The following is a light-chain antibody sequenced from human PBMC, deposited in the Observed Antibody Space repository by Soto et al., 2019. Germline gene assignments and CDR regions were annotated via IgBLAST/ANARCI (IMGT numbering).Light chain of an antibody. V-gene: IGLV1-40*01. Sequence: QSGLTQPPSVSWAPEERRTISCTGCNSNIGAGYDVHWYQQLPGTALTLLIYGNSNRPSGVPDRFSGSKSGTSASLAIPGLQAEDEADYYCQSYDSSLSAYVFGTGTKVTVL. J-gene: IGLJ1*01. CDR1: NSNIGAGYD. CDR3: QSYDSSLSAYV. CDR2: GNS.